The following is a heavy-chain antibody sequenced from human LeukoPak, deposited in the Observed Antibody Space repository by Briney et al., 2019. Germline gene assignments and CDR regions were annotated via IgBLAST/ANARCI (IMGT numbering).Heavy chain of an antibody. V-gene: IGHV3-23*01. CDR3: AKDRSCTNDVCHGDFDY. Sequence: GGSLRLSCAASGFTFRSYAMSWVRQAPGKWLEWVSGISGTGGSTYYADSVKGRFTISRDNSKNTMYLRMNSLRAEDTAVYYCAKDRSCTNDVCHGDFDYWGQGTLVTVSS. CDR1: GFTFRSYA. CDR2: ISGTGGST. J-gene: IGHJ4*02. D-gene: IGHD2-8*01.